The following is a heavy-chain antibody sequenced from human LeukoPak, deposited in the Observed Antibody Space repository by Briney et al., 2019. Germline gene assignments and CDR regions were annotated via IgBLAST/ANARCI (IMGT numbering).Heavy chain of an antibody. Sequence: ASVKVSCKASGYTFTGYCMHWVRQAPGQGLEWMGWINPDNGATNYAQRFQGRVTMTRDTSISTAYLELSRLRSDDTAVYYCAREDVVAATSIAAFHIWGQGTMVTVSS. V-gene: IGHV1-2*02. D-gene: IGHD2-15*01. J-gene: IGHJ3*02. CDR2: INPDNGAT. CDR3: AREDVVAATSIAAFHI. CDR1: GYTFTGYC.